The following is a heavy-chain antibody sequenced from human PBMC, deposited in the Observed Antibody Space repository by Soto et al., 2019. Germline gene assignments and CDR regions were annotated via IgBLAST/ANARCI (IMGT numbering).Heavy chain of an antibody. CDR3: ARDPLLGSSRRAFGNYYYGMDV. Sequence: GGSLRLSCAASGFTFSSYGMHWVRQAPGKGLEWVAVIWYDGSNKYYADSVKGRFTISRDNSKNTLYLQMNSLRAEDTAVYYCARDPLLGSSRRAFGNYYYGMDVWGQGTTVTVSS. D-gene: IGHD6-13*01. J-gene: IGHJ6*02. V-gene: IGHV3-33*01. CDR2: IWYDGSNK. CDR1: GFTFSSYG.